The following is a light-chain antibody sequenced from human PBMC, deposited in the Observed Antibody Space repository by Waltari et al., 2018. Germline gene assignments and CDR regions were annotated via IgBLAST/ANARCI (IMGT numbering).Light chain of an antibody. CDR1: SSDVGRYKL. Sequence: QSALTQPASVSGSPGQPITISCTGTSSDVGRYKLVSWYQQHPGKAPKLMIYEVSKRPSGVSNRFSGSKSGNTASLTISGLQAEDEADYYCCSYAGSSTFYVFGNGTKVTVL. CDR2: EVS. V-gene: IGLV2-23*02. CDR3: CSYAGSSTFYV. J-gene: IGLJ1*01.